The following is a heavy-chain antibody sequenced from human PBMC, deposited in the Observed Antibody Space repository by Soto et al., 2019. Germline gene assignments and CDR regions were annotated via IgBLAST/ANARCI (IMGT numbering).Heavy chain of an antibody. Sequence: ASVKVSCKASGYTFTSYGISWVRQAPGQGLEWMGWISAYNGNTNYAQKLQGRVTMTTDTSTSTAYMELRSPISDDTAVYYCARVGPIHHCSSTSCYSDFDYWGQGTLVTVSS. D-gene: IGHD2-2*01. CDR3: ARVGPIHHCSSTSCYSDFDY. V-gene: IGHV1-18*04. J-gene: IGHJ4*02. CDR1: GYTFTSYG. CDR2: ISAYNGNT.